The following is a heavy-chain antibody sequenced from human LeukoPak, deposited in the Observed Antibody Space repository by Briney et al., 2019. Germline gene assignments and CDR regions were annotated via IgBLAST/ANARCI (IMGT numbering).Heavy chain of an antibody. V-gene: IGHV3-30*04. Sequence: GGSLRLSCAASGFTFSSYVMHWVRQAPGKGLEGVAIISYDGSNEYYADSVKGRFTISRDNSKNTLYLQMNSLRAADTAVYYCARDEGTSYLSSFDYWGQGTLVTVSS. CDR2: ISYDGSNE. CDR3: ARDEGTSYLSSFDY. CDR1: GFTFSSYV. D-gene: IGHD6-6*01. J-gene: IGHJ4*02.